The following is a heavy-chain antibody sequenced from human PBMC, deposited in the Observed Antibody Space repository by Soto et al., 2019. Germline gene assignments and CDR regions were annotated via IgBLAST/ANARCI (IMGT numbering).Heavy chain of an antibody. CDR2: IYPSDSST. J-gene: IGHJ4*02. V-gene: IGHV5-10-1*03. CDR3: ARRGNMNDYYVPY. CDR1: GYSFTTYW. Sequence: VRLVQSGAEVKKPGESLRISCQASGYSFTTYWITWVRQMPGKGLEWMGKIYPSDSSTDYSPSFQGQVTISTDTSINTAYLQWSSLRASDTAIYYCARRGNMNDYYVPYWGQGTLVTVTS. D-gene: IGHD3-16*01.